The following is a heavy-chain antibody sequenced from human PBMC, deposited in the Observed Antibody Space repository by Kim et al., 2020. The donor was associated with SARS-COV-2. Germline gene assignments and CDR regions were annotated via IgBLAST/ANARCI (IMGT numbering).Heavy chain of an antibody. Sequence: AQKVQGGVTMTEDTSTDTAYMELSSLRSEDTAVYYCATVFAIFGVVPRFDYWGQGTLVTVSS. V-gene: IGHV1-24*01. J-gene: IGHJ4*02. D-gene: IGHD3-3*01. CDR3: ATVFAIFGVVPRFDY.